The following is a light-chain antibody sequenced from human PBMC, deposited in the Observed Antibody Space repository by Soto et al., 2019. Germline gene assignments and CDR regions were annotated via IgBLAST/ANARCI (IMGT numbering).Light chain of an antibody. CDR2: GAS. J-gene: IGKJ2*01. CDR1: QPITPG. V-gene: IGKV3-11*01. Sequence: EIVLTQSPGTLSFPPGERATLSCRPSQPITPGLAWYQQKPGQSPRLVIWGASDRATGIPARFSGSGSGTDFTLTISSLEPEDFAVYYCQQRSALPVTFGQGTKLEIK. CDR3: QQRSALPVT.